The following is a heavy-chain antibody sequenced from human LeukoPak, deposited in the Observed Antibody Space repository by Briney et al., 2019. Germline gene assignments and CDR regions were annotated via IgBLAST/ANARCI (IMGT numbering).Heavy chain of an antibody. CDR3: ARGFRYGSNWGFDY. CDR1: GFTFSDHY. D-gene: IGHD3-16*01. J-gene: IGHJ4*02. Sequence: PGGSLRLSCTASGFTFSDHYMDWVRQAPGKGLEWVARIREKPHSYSTEYAASVKGRFTISRDDSKNPLYLQTSSLKTEDTAVYYCARGFRYGSNWGFDYWGQGTLVTVSS. CDR2: IREKPHSYST. V-gene: IGHV3-72*01.